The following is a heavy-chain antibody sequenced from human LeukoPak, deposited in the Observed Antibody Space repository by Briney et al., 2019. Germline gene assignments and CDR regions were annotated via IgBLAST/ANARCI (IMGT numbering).Heavy chain of an antibody. CDR1: GYTFTSYG. CDR3: AVYCSGGSGYSHW. Sequence: APVKVSCKASGYTFTSYGIRWVRQAPGHGLEWMGWISAYNGNTNCAQKLQGRVTMTTDTSTSTAYMELRSLRSEDTAVYYCAVYCSGGSGYSHWWGQGTLVTVSS. CDR2: ISAYNGNT. J-gene: IGHJ4*02. V-gene: IGHV1-18*01. D-gene: IGHD2-15*01.